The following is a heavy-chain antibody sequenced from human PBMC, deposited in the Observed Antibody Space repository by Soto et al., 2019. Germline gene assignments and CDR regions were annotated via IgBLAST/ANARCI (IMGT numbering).Heavy chain of an antibody. V-gene: IGHV3-15*01. CDR2: IKSKVAGGTT. CDR3: TTDSAQTFYDVGACYSVLTTLHGS. Sequence: EVQLVESGGGLVKPGGSLRLSCAASGFTFNNVWMSWVRQAPGKGLGWVGRIKSKVAGGTTDYSAPVQGRFTISRDDSKKKVHMQMYRLKTEDIAVYYCTTDSAQTFYDVGACYSVLTTLHGSWGQGSLVSVYS. J-gene: IGHJ5*02. CDR1: GFTFNNVW. D-gene: IGHD2-21*02.